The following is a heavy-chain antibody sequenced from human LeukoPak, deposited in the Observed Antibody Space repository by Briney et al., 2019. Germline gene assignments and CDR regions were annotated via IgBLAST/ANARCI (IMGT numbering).Heavy chain of an antibody. V-gene: IGHV1-2*02. CDR2: INPNSGGT. J-gene: IGHJ6*02. CDR3: ARDQYSSGWYSYYGMDV. Sequence: ASVKVSCKASGYTFTGYYMHWVRQGPGQGLGWMGWINPNSGGTNYAQKFQGRVTITTDESTSTAYMELSSLRSEDTAVYYCARDQYSSGWYSYYGMDVWGQGTTVTVS. D-gene: IGHD6-19*01. CDR1: GYTFTGYY.